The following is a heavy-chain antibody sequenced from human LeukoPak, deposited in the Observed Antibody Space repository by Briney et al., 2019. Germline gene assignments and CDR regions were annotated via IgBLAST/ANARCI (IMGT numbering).Heavy chain of an antibody. J-gene: IGHJ5*02. V-gene: IGHV7-4-1*02. CDR3: ARDARAAAGTENWFDP. CDR2: INTNTGNP. D-gene: IGHD6-13*01. Sequence: EASVTVSCKVSGYTFTSYAMNWVRQAPGQGLEWMGWINTNTGNPTYAQGFTGRFVFSLDTSVSTAYLQISSLKAEDTAVYYCARDARAAAGTENWFDPWGQGTLVTVSS. CDR1: GYTFTSYA.